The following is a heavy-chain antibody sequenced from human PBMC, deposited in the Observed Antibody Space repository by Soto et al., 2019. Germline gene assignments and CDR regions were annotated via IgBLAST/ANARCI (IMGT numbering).Heavy chain of an antibody. V-gene: IGHV1-18*01. CDR2: INPFKGDT. CDR3: ERVKVQAAILGAFDL. J-gene: IGHJ3*01. D-gene: IGHD2-2*02. CDR1: GYTFSTYG. Sequence: QVQLVQSGAEMKKPGASVKVSCKASGYTFSTYGITWVRQAPGQGLDWMGWINPFKGDTNSAARFQERVTMTTDTSTRTAYMELRSLRSDDTAVYYCERVKVQAAILGAFDLWGQGTLVTVSS.